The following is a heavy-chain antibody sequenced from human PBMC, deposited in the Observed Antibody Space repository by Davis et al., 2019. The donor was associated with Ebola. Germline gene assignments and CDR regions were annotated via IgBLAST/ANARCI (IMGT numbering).Heavy chain of an antibody. CDR2: ISHSGTT. Sequence: SETLSLTCAVYGGSFSGYYWTWIRQPPGKGLEWIGEISHSGTTNYNPSLKSRVTLSVDTSKNQFSLKLKSLTAADTAVYYCATDYLRYWGQGTLVTVSS. D-gene: IGHD4-11*01. CDR3: ATDYLRY. J-gene: IGHJ4*02. V-gene: IGHV4-34*01. CDR1: GGSFSGYY.